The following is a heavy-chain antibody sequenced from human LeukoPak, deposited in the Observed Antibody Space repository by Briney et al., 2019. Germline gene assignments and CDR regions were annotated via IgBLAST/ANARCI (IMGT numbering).Heavy chain of an antibody. CDR2: IPYDGSNT. CDR1: GFTFSSYW. CDR3: AKEKGQWESPDY. V-gene: IGHV3-30*02. D-gene: IGHD1-26*01. J-gene: IGHJ4*02. Sequence: GGSLRLSCAASGFTFSSYWMHWVRQAPGKGLEWVAFIPYDGSNTYYADSVKGRFTISRDNSKDTLFLQMYSLTAEDTALYYCAKEKGQWESPDYWGQGTLVTVSS.